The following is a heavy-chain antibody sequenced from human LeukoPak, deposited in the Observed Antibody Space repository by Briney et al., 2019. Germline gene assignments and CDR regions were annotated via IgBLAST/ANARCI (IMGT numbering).Heavy chain of an antibody. Sequence: PSETLSLTCTVSGGSISSSSYYWGWIRQPPGKGLEWIGSIYYSGSTYYNPSLKSRVTISVDTSKNQFSLKLSSVTAADTAVYYCARQYSSGWYYFDYWAREPWSPSPQ. J-gene: IGHJ4*02. V-gene: IGHV4-39*01. D-gene: IGHD6-19*01. CDR2: IYYSGST. CDR1: GGSISSSSYY. CDR3: ARQYSSGWYYFDY.